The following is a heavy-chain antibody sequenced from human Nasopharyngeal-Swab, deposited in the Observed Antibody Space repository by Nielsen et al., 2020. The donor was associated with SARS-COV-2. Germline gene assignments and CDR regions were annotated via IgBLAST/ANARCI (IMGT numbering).Heavy chain of an antibody. D-gene: IGHD3-16*01. CDR3: ARASFAGTYYYYYGMDV. CDR2: IGTAGDT. J-gene: IGHJ6*02. CDR1: GFTFSSYD. Sequence: GESLKISCAASGFTFSSYDMHWVRQAPGKGLEWVSAIGTAGDTYYPGSVKGRFTITRENAKNSLYLQMNSLRAGDTAVYYCARASFAGTYYYYYGMDVWGQGTTVTVSS. V-gene: IGHV3-13*01.